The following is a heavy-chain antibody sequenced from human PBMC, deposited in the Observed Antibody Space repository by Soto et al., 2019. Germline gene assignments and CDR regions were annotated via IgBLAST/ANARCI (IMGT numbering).Heavy chain of an antibody. D-gene: IGHD3-22*01. CDR1: GGTFSSYT. CDR2: IIPILGIA. Sequence: QVQLVQSGAEVKKPGSSVKVSCKASGGTFSSYTISWVRQAPGQGLEWMGRIIPILGIANYAQKFQGRVTITADKSPSTAYMELSSLRSEDTAVYYCATTPSYYDSSGYYRTLDYWGQGTLVTVSS. CDR3: ATTPSYYDSSGYYRTLDY. V-gene: IGHV1-69*02. J-gene: IGHJ4*02.